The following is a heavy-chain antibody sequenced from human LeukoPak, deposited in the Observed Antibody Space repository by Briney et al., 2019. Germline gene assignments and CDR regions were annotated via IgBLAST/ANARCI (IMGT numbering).Heavy chain of an antibody. CDR1: GGSISSGSYY. CDR3: ASEAIGYYYGMDV. Sequence: SETLSLTCTVSGGSISSGSYYWSWIRQPAGKGLEWIGRIYTSGNTNYNPSLKSRVTISVDTSKNQFSLKLSSVTAADTAVYYCASEAIGYYYGMDVWGQGTTVTVSS. V-gene: IGHV4-61*02. D-gene: IGHD3-22*01. CDR2: IYTSGNT. J-gene: IGHJ6*02.